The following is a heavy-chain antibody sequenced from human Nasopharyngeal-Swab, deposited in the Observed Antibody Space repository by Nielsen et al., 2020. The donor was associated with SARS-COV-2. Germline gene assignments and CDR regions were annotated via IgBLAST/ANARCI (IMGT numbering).Heavy chain of an antibody. CDR2: IKSEADGGRA. D-gene: IGHD2-15*01. J-gene: IGHJ4*02. Sequence: GESLKISCTTSGFTFGDYAMSWFRQAPGKGLEWVGRIKSEADGGRADYSAPVKGRFTISRDDSKYTLYLQMHSLKSEDTGFYYCTLDYSDSRNDYWGQGTLVTVSS. CDR1: GFTFGDYA. CDR3: TLDYSDSRNDY. V-gene: IGHV3-15*01.